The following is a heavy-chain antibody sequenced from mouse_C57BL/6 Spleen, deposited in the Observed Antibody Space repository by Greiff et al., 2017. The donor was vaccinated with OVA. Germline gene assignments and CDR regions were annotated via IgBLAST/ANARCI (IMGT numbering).Heavy chain of an antibody. V-gene: IGHV3-6*01. J-gene: IGHJ1*03. Sequence: DVQLQESGPGLVKPSRSLSLTCSVTGYSITSGYYWNWIRQFPGNKLEWMGYISYDGSNNYNPSLKNRISITRDTSKNQFFLKLNSVTTEDTATYYCARGDYYGSYWYFDVWGTGTTVTVSS. CDR2: ISYDGSN. CDR3: ARGDYYGSYWYFDV. CDR1: GYSITSGYY. D-gene: IGHD1-1*01.